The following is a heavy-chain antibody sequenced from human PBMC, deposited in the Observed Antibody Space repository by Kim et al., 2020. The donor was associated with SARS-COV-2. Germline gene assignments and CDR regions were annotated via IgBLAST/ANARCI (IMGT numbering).Heavy chain of an antibody. Sequence: PGCVKGRFTISGENAKNSLYLQMNSLRAGDTAVYYWARGGSSSWWGVDYWGQGTLVTVSS. J-gene: IGHJ4*02. D-gene: IGHD6-13*01. CDR3: ARGGSSSWWGVDY. V-gene: IGHV3-13*01.